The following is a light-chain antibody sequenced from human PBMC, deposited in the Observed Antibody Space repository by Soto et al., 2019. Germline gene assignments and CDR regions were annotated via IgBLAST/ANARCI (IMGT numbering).Light chain of an antibody. CDR2: DVS. CDR3: SSYTSSSTLMV. V-gene: IGLV2-14*01. CDR1: SSDVGGYNY. Sequence: QSALTQPASVSGSPGQSITISCTGTSSDVGGYNYVSWYQQHPGKAPKLMIYDVSNRPSGVSNRFSGSKSGNTASLTISGLQAEDEADYYCSSYTSSSTLMVFGVGTKLTV. J-gene: IGLJ2*01.